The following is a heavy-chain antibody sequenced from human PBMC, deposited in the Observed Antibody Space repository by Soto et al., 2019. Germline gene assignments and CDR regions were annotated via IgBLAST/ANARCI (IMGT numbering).Heavy chain of an antibody. CDR3: ARVRGYSYGSGERQQLVRGGMDV. CDR1: GYTFTGYY. J-gene: IGHJ6*02. CDR2: INPNSGGT. V-gene: IGHV1-2*04. Sequence: QVQLVQSGAEVKKPGASVKVSCKASGYTFTGYYMHWVRQAPGQGLAWMGCINPNSGGTNYAQKFQGWVTMTRDTSISTAYMELSKLRSDATDVYYCARVRGYSYGSGERQQLVRGGMDVWGQGTTVTGSS. D-gene: IGHD5-18*01.